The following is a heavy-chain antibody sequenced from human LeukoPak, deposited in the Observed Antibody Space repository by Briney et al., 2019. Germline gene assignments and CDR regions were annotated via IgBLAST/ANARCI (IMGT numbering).Heavy chain of an antibody. D-gene: IGHD5-18*01. CDR3: AKGIYGYSYGLFDY. J-gene: IGHJ4*02. CDR2: ISGSGGST. CDR1: VFTFSSYA. V-gene: IGHV3-23*01. Sequence: GGSLRLSCAASVFTFSSYAMCWVRHAPGKGVEWVSAISGSGGSTYYADSVKGRFTISRDNSKNTLYLQMNSVRAEDTAVYYCAKGIYGYSYGLFDYWGQGTLVTVSS.